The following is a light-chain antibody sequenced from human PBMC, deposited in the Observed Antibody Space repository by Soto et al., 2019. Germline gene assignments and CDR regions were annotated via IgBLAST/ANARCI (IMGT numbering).Light chain of an antibody. J-gene: IGKJ1*01. Sequence: NFFTQSPATLSLSPGERANPSCTASQSVSSYLAWYQQKPGQAPRLLIYDASNRATGIPARFSGSGSGTDFTLTISSLEPEDFEVYYCQKRSNWPPTFGQGTKV. CDR1: QSVSSY. CDR3: QKRSNWPPT. CDR2: DAS. V-gene: IGKV3-11*01.